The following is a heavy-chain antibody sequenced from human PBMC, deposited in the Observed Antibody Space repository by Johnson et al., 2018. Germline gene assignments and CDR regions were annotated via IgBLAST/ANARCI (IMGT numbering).Heavy chain of an antibody. Sequence: VQLVQSGGGLVQPGGSLRLSCEASGFTLSDHYMDWVRQTPGKGLEWVGRSRSKGSGYTTEYAASVKGRFTFSRDESRNSLFLQMNSLRTDDTAVYYCGKVGGYSGGTDAFEMWGQGTMVTVSS. CDR2: SRSKGSGYTT. V-gene: IGHV3-72*01. D-gene: IGHD4-23*01. CDR3: GKVGGYSGGTDAFEM. CDR1: GFTLSDHY. J-gene: IGHJ3*02.